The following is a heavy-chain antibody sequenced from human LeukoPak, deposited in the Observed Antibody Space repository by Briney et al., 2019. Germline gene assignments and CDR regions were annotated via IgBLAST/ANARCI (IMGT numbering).Heavy chain of an antibody. Sequence: GGSLRLSCAASGFTFSSYEMNWVRQAPGKGLEWVSATSSSDAGTYHAESVRGRFTISRDNSKNTLYLQMNSLRVEDTAVYYCAKGSLGGNCGGDCEYYFDYWGQGTLVTVSS. V-gene: IGHV3-23*01. CDR1: GFTFSSYE. CDR2: TSSSDAGT. D-gene: IGHD2-21*02. J-gene: IGHJ4*02. CDR3: AKGSLGGNCGGDCEYYFDY.